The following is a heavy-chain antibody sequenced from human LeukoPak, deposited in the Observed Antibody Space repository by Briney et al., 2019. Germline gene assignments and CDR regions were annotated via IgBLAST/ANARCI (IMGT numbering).Heavy chain of an antibody. CDR2: ISAYNGNT. CDR3: AREQDSGAAAGPTLDV. Sequence: ASVKVSCKASGYTFTSYGISWVRQAPGQGLEWMGWISAYNGNTNYAQKLQGRVTMTTDTSTSTAYMELRSLRSDDTAVYYCAREQDSGAAAGPTLDVWGKGTTVTVSS. CDR1: GYTFTSYG. D-gene: IGHD6-13*01. V-gene: IGHV1-18*04. J-gene: IGHJ6*04.